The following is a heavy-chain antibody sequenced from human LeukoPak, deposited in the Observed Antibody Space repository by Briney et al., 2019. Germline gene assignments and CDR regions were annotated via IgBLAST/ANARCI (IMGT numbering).Heavy chain of an antibody. CDR2: INHSGST. CDR3: ARASSRWYFDY. D-gene: IGHD6-13*01. J-gene: IGHJ4*02. V-gene: IGHV4-34*01. Sequence: PSETLSLTCAVYGGSFSGYYWSWIRQPPGKGLEWIGEINHSGSTNYNPSLKSRVTISVDTSKNQFSLKLSSVTAADTAVYYCARASSRWYFDYWGQGTLVTVSS. CDR1: GGSFSGYY.